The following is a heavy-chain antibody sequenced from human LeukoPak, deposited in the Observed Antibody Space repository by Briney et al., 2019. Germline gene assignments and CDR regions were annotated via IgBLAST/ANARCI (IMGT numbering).Heavy chain of an antibody. CDR2: FYHGGST. D-gene: IGHD3-16*02. Sequence: SETLSLTCTVSGYSISTGYYWDWIRQPPGKGLEWIGTFYHGGSTYYNPSLKSRVTISVDTSKNQFSLKLSSVTAADTAVYYCARLYRLQAGYYMDVWGKGTTVTVSS. J-gene: IGHJ6*03. CDR1: GYSISTGYY. CDR3: ARLYRLQAGYYMDV. V-gene: IGHV4-38-2*02.